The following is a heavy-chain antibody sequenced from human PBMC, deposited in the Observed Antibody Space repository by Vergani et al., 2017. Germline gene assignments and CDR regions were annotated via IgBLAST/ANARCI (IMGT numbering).Heavy chain of an antibody. CDR1: GYSFTSYW. V-gene: IGHV5-51*01. CDR3: VYGSGSYYGADY. CDR2: IYPGDSDT. D-gene: IGHD3-10*01. J-gene: IGHJ4*02. Sequence: EVQLVQSGAEVKTPGESLKISCKGSGYSFTSYWIVWVRQMPGKGLEWMGIIYPGDSDTRYSPTLQGQDTISADKSISTAYLQWSSLKAADTAMSYCVYGSGSYYGADYWGQGTLVTVSS.